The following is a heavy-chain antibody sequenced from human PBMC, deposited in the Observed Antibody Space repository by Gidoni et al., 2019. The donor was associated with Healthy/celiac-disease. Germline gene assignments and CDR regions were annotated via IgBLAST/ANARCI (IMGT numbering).Heavy chain of an antibody. CDR3: TTSITIFGVVQPFDY. J-gene: IGHJ4*02. CDR2: IKSKTDGGTT. V-gene: IGHV3-15*01. Sequence: SGFPFSNAWMSWVRQAPGKGLEWVGRIKSKTDGGTTDYAAPVKGRFTISRDDSKNTLYLQMNSLKTEDTAVYYCTTSITIFGVVQPFDYWGQGTLVTVSS. CDR1: GFPFSNAW. D-gene: IGHD3-3*01.